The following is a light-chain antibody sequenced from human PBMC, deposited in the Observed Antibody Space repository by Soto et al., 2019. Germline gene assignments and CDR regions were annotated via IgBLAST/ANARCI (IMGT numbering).Light chain of an antibody. J-gene: IGKJ4*01. V-gene: IGKV1-39*01. CDR1: QIISSY. Sequence: DIQMTQSPSSLSASVGDRVTITCRASQIISSYLNWYQPKPGKAPKLLIYAASSLQGGVLSRFSGSGSGTDFTLTTSSLQPADLATYYCQQSYGIPLPFGGGTKVEIK. CDR2: AAS. CDR3: QQSYGIPLP.